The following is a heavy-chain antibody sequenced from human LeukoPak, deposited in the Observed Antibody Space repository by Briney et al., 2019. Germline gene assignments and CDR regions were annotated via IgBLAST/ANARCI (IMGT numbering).Heavy chain of an antibody. CDR1: GGSISSGGYY. D-gene: IGHD4-17*01. Sequence: PSETLSLTCTVSGGSISSGGYYWSWIRQHPGKGLEWIGYIYYSGSTYYNPSLKSRVTISADTSKNQFSLKLSSVTAADTAVYYCAREDYGDYGSLIDYWGQGTLVTVSS. CDR2: IYYSGST. J-gene: IGHJ4*02. V-gene: IGHV4-31*03. CDR3: AREDYGDYGSLIDY.